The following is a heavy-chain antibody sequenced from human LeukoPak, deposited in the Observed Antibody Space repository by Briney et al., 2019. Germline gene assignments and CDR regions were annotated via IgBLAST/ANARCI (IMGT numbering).Heavy chain of an antibody. CDR3: AREVYCGGDCPTYFDY. J-gene: IGHJ4*02. CDR1: GGSISGRRYY. CDR2: IHYDGAT. V-gene: IGHV4-39*02. D-gene: IGHD2-21*02. Sequence: SETLSLTCSVSGGSISGRRYYWGWIRQPPGRGLEWIGSIHYDGATYYNPSLKSRVTMSVDTSKNQVSLKLRSGTAADTAVYYCAREVYCGGDCPTYFDYWGQGTLVTVSS.